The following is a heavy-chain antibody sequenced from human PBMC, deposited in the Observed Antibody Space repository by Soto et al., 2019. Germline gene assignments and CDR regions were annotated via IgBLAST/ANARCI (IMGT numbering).Heavy chain of an antibody. V-gene: IGHV3-7*03. CDR3: ARDLYSSSCWFDP. J-gene: IGHJ5*02. D-gene: IGHD6-6*01. CDR1: GFTFSSYW. CDR2: IKQDGSEK. Sequence: LRLSCAASGFTFSSYWMSWVRQAPGKGLEWVANIKQDGSEKYYVDSVKGRFTISRDNAKNSLYLQMNSLRAEDTAVYYCARDLYSSSCWFDPWGQGTLVTVS.